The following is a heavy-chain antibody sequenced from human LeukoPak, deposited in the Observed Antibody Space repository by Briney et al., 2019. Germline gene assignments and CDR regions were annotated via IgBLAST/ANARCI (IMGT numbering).Heavy chain of an antibody. J-gene: IGHJ5*02. CDR2: IYGSGST. V-gene: IGHV4-4*07. CDR1: GGSISSYF. Sequence: SETLSLTCTVSGGSISSYFWNWIRHPAGKGLEWIGRIYGSGSTNYSPSLKSRVSMSVDTSKNQISLKLTSLTAADTAVYYCARDRNTNWFDPWGQGTLVTVSS. CDR3: ARDRNTNWFDP.